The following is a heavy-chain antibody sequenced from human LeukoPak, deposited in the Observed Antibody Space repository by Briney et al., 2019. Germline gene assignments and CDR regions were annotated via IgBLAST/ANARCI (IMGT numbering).Heavy chain of an antibody. V-gene: IGHV1-69*04. CDR1: GYTFTGYY. J-gene: IGHJ5*02. Sequence: GASVKVSCKASGYTFTGYYIHWMRQAPGQGLEWMGRIIPILGIANYAQKFQGRVTITADKSTSTAYMELSSLRSEDTAVYYCARGLTSSSSNWFDPWGQGTLVTVSS. D-gene: IGHD6-6*01. CDR2: IIPILGIA. CDR3: ARGLTSSSSNWFDP.